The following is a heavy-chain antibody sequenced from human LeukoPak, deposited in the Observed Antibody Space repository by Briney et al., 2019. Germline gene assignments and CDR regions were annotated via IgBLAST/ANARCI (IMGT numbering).Heavy chain of an antibody. CDR1: GFTVSSSY. V-gene: IGHV3-53*01. Sequence: GGSLRLSCSASGFTVSSSYMSWVRQAPGKGLEWVSLIYSGGSTYYADSVKGRFTISRDNSKNTLYLQMNSLRAEDTAVYYCASSSVWGDRFNYWGQGTLVTVSS. CDR2: IYSGGST. D-gene: IGHD6-19*01. J-gene: IGHJ4*02. CDR3: ASSSVWGDRFNY.